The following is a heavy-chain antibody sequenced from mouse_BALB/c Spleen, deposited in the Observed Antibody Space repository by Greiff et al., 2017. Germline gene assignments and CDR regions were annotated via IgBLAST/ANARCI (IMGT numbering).Heavy chain of an antibody. J-gene: IGHJ4*01. CDR3: ARYRYDGSYAMDY. D-gene: IGHD2-14*01. CDR1: GYTFTDYN. Sequence: EVQLQQSGPELVKPGASVKIPCKASGYTFTDYNMDWVKQSHGKSLEWIGDINPNNGGTIYNQKFKGKATLTVDKSSSTAYMELRSLTSEDTAVYYCARYRYDGSYAMDYWGQGTSVTVSS. V-gene: IGHV1-18*01. CDR2: INPNNGGT.